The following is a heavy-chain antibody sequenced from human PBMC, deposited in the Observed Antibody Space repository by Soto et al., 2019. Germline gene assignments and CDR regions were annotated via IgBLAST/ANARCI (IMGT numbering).Heavy chain of an antibody. J-gene: IGHJ6*02. V-gene: IGHV3-11*01. Sequence: QVQLVESGGGLVKPGGSLRLSCAASGFTFSDYYMSWIRQAPGKGLEWVSYISSSGSTIYYADSVKGRFTISRDNAKNXXYLQMNSLRAEDTAVYYCARVTDYKTIHTNYGMDVWGQGTTVTVSS. CDR1: GFTFSDYY. D-gene: IGHD4-4*01. CDR3: ARVTDYKTIHTNYGMDV. CDR2: ISSSGSTI.